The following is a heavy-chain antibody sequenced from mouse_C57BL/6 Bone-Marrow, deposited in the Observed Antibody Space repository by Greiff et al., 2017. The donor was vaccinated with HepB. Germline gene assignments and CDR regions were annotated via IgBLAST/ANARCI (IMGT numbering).Heavy chain of an antibody. CDR2: IDPENGDT. CDR3: TTMGFDY. V-gene: IGHV14-4*01. CDR1: GFNIKDDY. J-gene: IGHJ2*01. Sequence: VQLQQSGAELVRPGASVKLSCTASGFNIKDDYMHWVKQRPEQGLEWIGWIDPENGDTEYASKFQGKATITADTSSNTDYLQLSSLTSEDTAVYYCTTMGFDYWGQGTTLTVSS.